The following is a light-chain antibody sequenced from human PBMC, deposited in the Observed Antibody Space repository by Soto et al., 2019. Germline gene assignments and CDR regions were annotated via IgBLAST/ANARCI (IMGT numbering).Light chain of an antibody. CDR1: SSDVGAYIY. CDR2: DVS. J-gene: IGLJ1*01. V-gene: IGLV2-14*03. CDR3: SSYTSSSTEV. Sequence: QSVLTQPASVSGSPGQSIAISCTGTSSDVGAYIYVSWYQHHPGKAPKLILYDVSARPSGVSDRFSGSKSGDTASLTISGLQPEDEADYYCSSYTSSSTEVFGTGTKVTDL.